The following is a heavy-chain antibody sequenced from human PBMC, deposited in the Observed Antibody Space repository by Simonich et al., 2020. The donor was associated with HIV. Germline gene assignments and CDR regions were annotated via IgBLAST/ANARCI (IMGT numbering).Heavy chain of an antibody. D-gene: IGHD1-26*01. Sequence: QVQLVQSGAEVKKPGASVKVSCKASGYTFTGYYIHWVRQAPGQGLEGLGRINPTRSGTNYAQKFQGRVTMTTDTSTSTAYMELRSLRSDDTAVYYCARLIVGATYFDYWGQGTLVTVSS. V-gene: IGHV1-2*06. CDR2: INPTRSGT. CDR1: GYTFTGYY. J-gene: IGHJ4*02. CDR3: ARLIVGATYFDY.